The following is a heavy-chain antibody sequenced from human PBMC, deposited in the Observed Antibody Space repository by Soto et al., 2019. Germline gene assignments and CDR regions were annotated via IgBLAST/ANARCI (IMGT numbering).Heavy chain of an antibody. V-gene: IGHV3-48*01. Sequence: EVQLVESGGGLVQPGGSLRLSCAASGFTFSSYSMNWVRQAPGKGLEWVSYISSSSSTIYYADSVKGRFTISGDNAKNSLYLQMNSLRAEDTAVYYCARDSSSGDYYYYYYMDVWGKGTTVTVSS. J-gene: IGHJ6*03. CDR1: GFTFSSYS. CDR3: ARDSSSGDYYYYYYMDV. D-gene: IGHD2-2*01. CDR2: ISSSSSTI.